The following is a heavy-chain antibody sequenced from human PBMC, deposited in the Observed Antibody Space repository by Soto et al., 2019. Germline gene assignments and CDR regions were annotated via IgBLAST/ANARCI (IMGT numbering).Heavy chain of an antibody. CDR2: IIPYLDIT. CDR1: GGTFGTYT. V-gene: IGHV1-69*02. D-gene: IGHD5-18*01. CDR3: ERDTTY. Sequence: QVKLVQSGAEVKKPGSSVKVSCKASGGTFGTYTISWVRQAPGQGLAWMGRIIPYLDITDYAQKFQGRFTIAADKSTTTAYMELNSLSSEETAVYFCERDTTYWGQGTLVTVSS. J-gene: IGHJ4*02.